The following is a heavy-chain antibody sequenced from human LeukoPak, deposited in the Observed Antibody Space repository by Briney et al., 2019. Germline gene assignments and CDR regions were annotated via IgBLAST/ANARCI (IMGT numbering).Heavy chain of an antibody. J-gene: IGHJ3*02. CDR2: IYYSGST. Sequence: SETLSLTCTASGGSISSYYWSWIRQPPGKGLEWIGYIYYSGSTNYNPSLKSRVTISVDTSKNQFSLKLSSVTAADTAVYYCARDFRDVFDIWGQGTMVTVSS. V-gene: IGHV4-59*01. CDR3: ARDFRDVFDI. CDR1: GGSISSYY.